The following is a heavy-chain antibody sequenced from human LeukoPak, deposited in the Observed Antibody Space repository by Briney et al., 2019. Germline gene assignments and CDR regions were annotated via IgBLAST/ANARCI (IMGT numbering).Heavy chain of an antibody. CDR2: IYPGDSDT. D-gene: IGHD4-17*01. J-gene: IGHJ3*02. CDR1: GYSFTSYW. Sequence: GEPLKISCKGSGYSFTSYWIGWVRPMPGKGLEWMGIIYPGDSDTRNSPSFQGQVTISADKSISTAYLQWSSLKASDTAMYYCARVHIYGEIDAFDIWGQGTMVTVSS. V-gene: IGHV5-51*01. CDR3: ARVHIYGEIDAFDI.